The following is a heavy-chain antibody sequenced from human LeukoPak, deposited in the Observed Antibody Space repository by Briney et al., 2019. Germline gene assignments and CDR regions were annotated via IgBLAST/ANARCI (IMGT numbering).Heavy chain of an antibody. J-gene: IGHJ6*02. CDR1: GFTFSSYG. CDR3: ARGGTPYSGYDTYYYGMDV. Sequence: PGGSLRLSCAASGFTFSSYGMHWVRQAPGKGLEWVAVIWYDGSNKYYADSVKGRLTISRDNSKNTLYLQMNSLRAEDTAVYYCARGGTPYSGYDTYYYGMDVWGQGTTVTVSS. D-gene: IGHD5-12*01. V-gene: IGHV3-33*01. CDR2: IWYDGSNK.